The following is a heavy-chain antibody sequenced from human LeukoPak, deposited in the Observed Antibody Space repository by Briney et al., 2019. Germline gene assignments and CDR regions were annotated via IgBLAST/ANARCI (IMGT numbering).Heavy chain of an antibody. Sequence: SQTLSLTCTVSGGSISSGGYYWRWIRQHPGKGLEWIGYIYYSGSTYYNPSLKSRVTISVDTSKNQFSLKLSSVTAADTAVYYCARAPSGRYYDSSGYWVYWGQGTLVTVSS. CDR2: IYYSGST. V-gene: IGHV4-31*03. CDR1: GGSISSGGYY. CDR3: ARAPSGRYYDSSGYWVY. J-gene: IGHJ4*02. D-gene: IGHD3-22*01.